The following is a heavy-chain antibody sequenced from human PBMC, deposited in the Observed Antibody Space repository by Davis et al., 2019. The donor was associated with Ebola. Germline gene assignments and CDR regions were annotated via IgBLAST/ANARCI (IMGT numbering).Heavy chain of an antibody. D-gene: IGHD1-7*01. J-gene: IGHJ6*02. Sequence: AASVKVSCKASGGTFSSYAISWVRQAPGQGLERMGRIIPILGIANYAQKFQGRVTITADKSTSTAYMELSSLRSEDTAVYYCARDPDNWNWSGYGMDVWGQGTTVTVSS. CDR2: IIPILGIA. CDR3: ARDPDNWNWSGYGMDV. CDR1: GGTFSSYA. V-gene: IGHV1-69*04.